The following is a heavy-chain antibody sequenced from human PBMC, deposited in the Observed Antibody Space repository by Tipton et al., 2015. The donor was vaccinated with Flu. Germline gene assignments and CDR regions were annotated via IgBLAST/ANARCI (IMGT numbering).Heavy chain of an antibody. CDR1: GDSLSSVW. D-gene: IGHD3-10*01. J-gene: IGHJ5*02. CDR3: VRVQITYGIPAAVFVDL. Sequence: VQLVQSGAEVKEPGESLKISCRASGDSLSSVWIGWVRQAPGTGLEWMAMMLPDDSRSTYSPSFQGQVTISVDKSINTAFLLWSTLKPSDSAMYYCVRVQITYGIPAAVFVDLWGQGTLVTVSS. CDR2: MLPDDSRS. V-gene: IGHV5-51*03.